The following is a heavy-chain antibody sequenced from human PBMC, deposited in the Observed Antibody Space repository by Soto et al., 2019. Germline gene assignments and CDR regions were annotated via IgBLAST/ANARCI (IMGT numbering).Heavy chain of an antibody. J-gene: IGHJ4*02. CDR1: GYTFINYG. Sequence: QVPLVQSRGEVKRPGASVKVSCQAFGYTFINYGISWVRQAPGQGLEWMGWVSGYNGNTNYAQKFRGRVTMTRDTSTSTAYMELKTLRSDDTAVYYCARDEGSHGFDSWGPGTLVAVSS. CDR3: ARDEGSHGFDS. V-gene: IGHV1-18*04. CDR2: VSGYNGNT. D-gene: IGHD6-13*01.